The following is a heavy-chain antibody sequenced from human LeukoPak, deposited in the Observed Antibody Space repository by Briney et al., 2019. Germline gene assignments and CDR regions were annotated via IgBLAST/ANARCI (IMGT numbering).Heavy chain of an antibody. J-gene: IGHJ4*02. V-gene: IGHV3-53*01. CDR1: GFTVSSNY. D-gene: IGHD4-23*01. Sequence: GGSLRLSCAASGFTVSSNYMSWVRQAPGKGLEWVSVIYSGGSTYYADSVKGRFTISRDNSKNTLYLQMNSPRAEDTAVYYCARDPDYGGNHFDYWGQGTLVTVSS. CDR2: IYSGGST. CDR3: ARDPDYGGNHFDY.